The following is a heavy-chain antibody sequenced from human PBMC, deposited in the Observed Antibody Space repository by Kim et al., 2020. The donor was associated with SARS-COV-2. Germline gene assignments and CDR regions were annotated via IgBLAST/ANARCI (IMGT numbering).Heavy chain of an antibody. V-gene: IGHV3-23*01. J-gene: IGHJ4*02. Sequence: SGKGRFTISREKAKNTQYLQMNSQGTEDTDVYYCAKEKVWGSYRNLDYWGQGTLVTVSA. D-gene: IGHD3-16*02. CDR3: AKEKVWGSYRNLDY.